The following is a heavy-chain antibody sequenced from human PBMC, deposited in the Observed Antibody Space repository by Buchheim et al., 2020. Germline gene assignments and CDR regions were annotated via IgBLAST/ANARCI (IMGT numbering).Heavy chain of an antibody. V-gene: IGHV3-33*01. D-gene: IGHD4-17*01. J-gene: IGHJ6*03. CDR3: ARVGDYEDDYYYYYMDV. CDR1: GFTFSSYG. CDR2: IWYDGSNK. Sequence: QVQLVESGGGVVQPGRSLRLSCAASGFTFSSYGMHWVRQAPGKGLEWVAVIWYDGSNKYYADSVKGRFTISRDNSKNTLYLQMNSLGAEDTAVYYCARVGDYEDDYYYYYMDVWGKGTT.